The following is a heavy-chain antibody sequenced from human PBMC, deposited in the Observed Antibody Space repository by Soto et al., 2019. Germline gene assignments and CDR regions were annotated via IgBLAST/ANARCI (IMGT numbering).Heavy chain of an antibody. CDR1: GYTFSSYG. J-gene: IGHJ6*02. D-gene: IGHD2-2*01. Sequence: HPGGSLRLSCAASGYTFSSYGMHWVRQAPGKGLEWVAVISYDGSNKYYADSVKGRFTISRDNSKNTLHLQMNSLRAEDTAVYYCAKDAVVVPVPGYYYYGMDVWGQGTTVTVSS. V-gene: IGHV3-30*18. CDR2: ISYDGSNK. CDR3: AKDAVVVPVPGYYYYGMDV.